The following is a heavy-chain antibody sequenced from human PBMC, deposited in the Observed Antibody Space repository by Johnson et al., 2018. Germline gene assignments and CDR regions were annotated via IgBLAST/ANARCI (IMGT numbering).Heavy chain of an antibody. CDR2: ISWNSGSI. V-gene: IGHV3-9*01. CDR1: GFTFDDCA. D-gene: IGHD5-12*01. J-gene: IGHJ6*02. Sequence: VQLVQSGGGLVQPGRSLRLSCAASGFTFDDCAMHWVRQAPGKGLEWVSGISWNSGSIAYADSVKGRFTISRDNAKNSLYLQMNSLRAGDTALVYCVKDRNSSYDLAGDYFYYYMDVWGQGTTVTVSS. CDR3: VKDRNSSYDLAGDYFYYYMDV.